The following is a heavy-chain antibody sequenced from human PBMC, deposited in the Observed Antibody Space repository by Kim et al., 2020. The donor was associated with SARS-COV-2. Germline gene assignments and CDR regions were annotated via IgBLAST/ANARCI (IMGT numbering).Heavy chain of an antibody. CDR1: GGSFSGYY. D-gene: IGHD4-17*01. CDR2: INHSGST. V-gene: IGHV4-34*01. J-gene: IGHJ4*02. CDR3: ARGGMTTAKKFDY. Sequence: SETLSLTCAVYGGSFSGYYWSWIRQPPGKGLEWIGEINHSGSTNYNPSLKSRVTISIDTSKNQFSLKLSSVTAADTTVYYCARGGMTTAKKFDYWGQGTLVTVSS.